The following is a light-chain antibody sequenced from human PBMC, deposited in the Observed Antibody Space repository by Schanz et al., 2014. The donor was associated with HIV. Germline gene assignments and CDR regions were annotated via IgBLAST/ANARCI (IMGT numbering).Light chain of an antibody. J-gene: IGLJ2*01. CDR2: LNSDGIH. CDR1: SGHSTYA. CDR3: QTWDTGILV. Sequence: QLVLTQSPSASASLGASVKLTCTLSSGHSTYAIAWHQQHPEKGPRYLMKLNSDGIHIKGDGIPDPFSGSGSGAERYLTISSLQSEDEADYYCQTWDTGILVFGGGTKLTVL. V-gene: IGLV4-69*01.